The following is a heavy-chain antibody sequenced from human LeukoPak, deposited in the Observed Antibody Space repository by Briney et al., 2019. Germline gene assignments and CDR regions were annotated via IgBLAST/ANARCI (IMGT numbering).Heavy chain of an antibody. Sequence: PSETLSLTCTVSGGSISSDYWSWVRQPAGKGLEWIGRTDNSGTTNYKPSLKSRVTMSLDTSKKQFSLRLISVTSADTAVYYCAREKTYYYGSGTYSYYFDYWGQGTLVTVSS. CDR3: AREKTYYYGSGTYSYYFDY. CDR1: GGSISSDY. V-gene: IGHV4-4*07. D-gene: IGHD3-10*01. CDR2: TDNSGTT. J-gene: IGHJ4*02.